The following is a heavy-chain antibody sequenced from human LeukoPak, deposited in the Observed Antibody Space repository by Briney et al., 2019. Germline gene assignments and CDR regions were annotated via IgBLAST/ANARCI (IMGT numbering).Heavy chain of an antibody. CDR3: ARHLFGSAAGPYCFDY. CDR2: IYPGDSDT. D-gene: IGHD6-13*01. CDR1: GYRFTSYW. V-gene: IGHV5-51*01. J-gene: IGHJ4*02. Sequence: GESLKISCKGSGYRFTSYWIGWVRQMPGKGLEWMGIIYPGDSDTRYSPSFQGQVTISADKSISTAYLQWSSLKASDTAMYYCARHLFGSAAGPYCFDYWGQGTLVTVSS.